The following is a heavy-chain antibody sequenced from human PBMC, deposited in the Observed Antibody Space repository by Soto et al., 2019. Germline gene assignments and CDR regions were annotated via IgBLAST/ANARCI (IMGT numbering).Heavy chain of an antibody. D-gene: IGHD3-3*01. CDR2: ISSSGSTI. J-gene: IGHJ6*03. CDR1: GFTFSDYY. CDR3: ARGVFGVVINGADYYYYYMDV. V-gene: IGHV3-11*01. Sequence: GGSLRLSCAASGFTFSDYYMSWIRQAPGKGLEWVSYISSSGSTIYYADSVKGRFTISRDNAKNSLYLQMNSLRAEDTAVYYCARGVFGVVINGADYYYYYMDVWGKGTTVTVSS.